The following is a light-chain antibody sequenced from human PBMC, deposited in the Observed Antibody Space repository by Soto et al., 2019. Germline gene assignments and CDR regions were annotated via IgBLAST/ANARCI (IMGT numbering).Light chain of an antibody. V-gene: IGKV3-20*01. CDR1: QTISNTY. J-gene: IGKJ3*01. Sequence: EIVLTQSPGTLSLSPGEGATRSCRASQTISNTYLAWYQQKPGQAPRLLIYGASSRATGIPDRFSGSGSGTDFTLTISGLEPEDFAVYYCQSYGRTVFSFGPGTKVDIK. CDR3: QSYGRTVFS. CDR2: GAS.